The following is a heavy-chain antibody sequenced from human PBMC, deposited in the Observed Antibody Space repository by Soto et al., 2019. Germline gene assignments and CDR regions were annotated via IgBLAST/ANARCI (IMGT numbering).Heavy chain of an antibody. Sequence: SETLSLTCAVYGGSFSCYYWSWIRQPPGKGLEWIGEINHSGSTNYNPSLKSRVTISVDTSKNQFSLKLSSVTAADTAVYYCARGGRRYFDWLSRTYGMDVRGQGTTVTVSS. CDR3: ARGGRRYFDWLSRTYGMDV. CDR1: GGSFSCYY. CDR2: INHSGST. V-gene: IGHV4-34*01. J-gene: IGHJ6*02. D-gene: IGHD3-9*01.